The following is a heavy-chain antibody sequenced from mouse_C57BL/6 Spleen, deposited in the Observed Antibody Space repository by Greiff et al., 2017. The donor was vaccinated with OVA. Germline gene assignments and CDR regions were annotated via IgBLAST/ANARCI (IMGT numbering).Heavy chain of an antibody. D-gene: IGHD2-3*01. Sequence: DVHLVESGGGLVKPGGSLKLSCAASGFTFSDYGMHWVRQAPEKGLEWVAYISSGSSTIYYADTVKGRFTISRDNAKNTLFLQMTSLRSEDTAMYYCARDDGYYNFDYWGQGTTLTVSS. V-gene: IGHV5-17*01. CDR2: ISSGSSTI. CDR3: ARDDGYYNFDY. CDR1: GFTFSDYG. J-gene: IGHJ2*01.